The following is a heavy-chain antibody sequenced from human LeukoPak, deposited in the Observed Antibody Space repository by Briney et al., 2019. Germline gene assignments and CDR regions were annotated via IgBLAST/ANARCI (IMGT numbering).Heavy chain of an antibody. D-gene: IGHD1-1*01. CDR2: VSGNGRST. Sequence: GGSLRLSCAASGFTFSSYAMSWVRQAPGKGLEGVSAVSGNGRSTYYADSVKGRFTISRDNSKNTLYLQMNSLRAEDTAVYYCAPGYDNWFDPWGQGTLVTVSS. CDR1: GFTFSSYA. J-gene: IGHJ5*02. CDR3: APGYDNWFDP. V-gene: IGHV3-23*01.